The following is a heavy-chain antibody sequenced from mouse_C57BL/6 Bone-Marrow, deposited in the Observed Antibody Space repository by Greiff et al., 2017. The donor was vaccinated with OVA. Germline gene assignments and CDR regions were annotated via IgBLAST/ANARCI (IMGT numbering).Heavy chain of an antibody. V-gene: IGHV1-52*01. CDR1: GYTFTSYW. Sequence: QVQLQQPGAELVRPGSSVKLSCKASGYTFTSYWMHWVKQRPIQGLEWIGNIDPSDSETHYNQKFKDKATLTVDKSSSTAYMQLSSLTSEGSAGYYCAREGLLLRYWYFDGWGTGTTVTGSS. CDR3: AREGLLLRYWYFDG. J-gene: IGHJ1*03. CDR2: IDPSDSET. D-gene: IGHD1-1*01.